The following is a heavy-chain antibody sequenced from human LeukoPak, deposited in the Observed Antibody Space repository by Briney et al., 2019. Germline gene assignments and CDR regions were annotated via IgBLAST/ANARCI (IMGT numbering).Heavy chain of an antibody. CDR1: GYTFSSYW. V-gene: IGHV5-51*01. CDR2: IYPGDSDT. J-gene: IGHJ4*02. CDR3: ARQNDFRLDY. D-gene: IGHD3-3*01. Sequence: GESLKISCKGSGYTFSSYWIGWVRQMPGKGLEWTGIIYPGDSDTRYSQSLQGQVTISVDTSIGTAYLQWSSLKASDTAIYYCARQNDFRLDYWGQGTLVTVSS.